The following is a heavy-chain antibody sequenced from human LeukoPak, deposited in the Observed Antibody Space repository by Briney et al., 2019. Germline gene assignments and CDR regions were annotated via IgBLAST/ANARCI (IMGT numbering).Heavy chain of an antibody. J-gene: IGHJ2*01. D-gene: IGHD6-13*01. CDR3: AREGQQLETINLYWYFDL. CDR1: GYTFTSYG. Sequence: ASVKVSCKASGYTFTSYGISWVRQAPGQGLEWMGWISAYNGNTNYAQKLQGRVTMTTDTSTSTAYMELRSPRSDDTAVYYCAREGQQLETINLYWYFDLWGRGTLVTVSS. CDR2: ISAYNGNT. V-gene: IGHV1-18*01.